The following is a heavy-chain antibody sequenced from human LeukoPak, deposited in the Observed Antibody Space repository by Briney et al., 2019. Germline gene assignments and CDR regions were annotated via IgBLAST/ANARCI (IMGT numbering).Heavy chain of an antibody. D-gene: IGHD6-13*01. V-gene: IGHV3-23*01. Sequence: GGSLRLSCAASGFTSSSYAMSWVRQAPVKGLEWVSAISGSGGSTYYADSVKGRFTISRDNSKNTLYLQMNSLRAEDTAVYYCAKDPDRSSCTGFDYWGQGTLVTVSS. CDR1: GFTSSSYA. J-gene: IGHJ4*02. CDR3: AKDPDRSSCTGFDY. CDR2: ISGSGGST.